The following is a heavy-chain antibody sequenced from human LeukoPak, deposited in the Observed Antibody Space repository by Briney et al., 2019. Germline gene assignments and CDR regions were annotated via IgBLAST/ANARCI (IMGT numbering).Heavy chain of an antibody. Sequence: GESLQISCKSFGYIFTRYWIGWVRQMPGKGLEWMGIIFPADSQTRSSPSFRGQGTLSVDKYTSTAYLQWSSLRASDTAVYYWARVRSGDYMVHDDAFHIWGQGTLVTVSS. J-gene: IGHJ3*02. CDR2: IFPADSQT. CDR3: ARVRSGDYMVHDDAFHI. CDR1: GYIFTRYW. V-gene: IGHV5-51*01. D-gene: IGHD4-17*01.